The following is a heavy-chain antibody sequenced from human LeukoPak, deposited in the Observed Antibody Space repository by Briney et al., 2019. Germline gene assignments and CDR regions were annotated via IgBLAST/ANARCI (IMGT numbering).Heavy chain of an antibody. CDR1: GFNFSSYW. CDR2: IKQDGSEK. CDR3: AKSWQQLWVAFDI. D-gene: IGHD6-13*01. Sequence: GGSLRLSCAASGFNFSSYWMSWVRQAPGKGLEWVANIKQDGSEKYYVDSVKGRFTISRDNAKNSLYLQMNSLRAEDTAVYYCAKSWQQLWVAFDIWGQGTMVTVSS. V-gene: IGHV3-7*03. J-gene: IGHJ3*02.